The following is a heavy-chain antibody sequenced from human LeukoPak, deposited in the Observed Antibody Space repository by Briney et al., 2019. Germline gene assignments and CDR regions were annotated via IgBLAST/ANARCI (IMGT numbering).Heavy chain of an antibody. J-gene: IGHJ4*02. Sequence: ETLSLTCTVSGGSISSYYWSWIRQAPGKGLEWVSAISGSGGSTYYADSVKGRFTISRDNSKNTLYLQMNSLRAEDTAVYYCAKMYGGTYIGNWGQGTLVTVSA. CDR1: GGSISSYY. CDR2: ISGSGGST. CDR3: AKMYGGTYIGN. V-gene: IGHV3-23*01. D-gene: IGHD1-26*01.